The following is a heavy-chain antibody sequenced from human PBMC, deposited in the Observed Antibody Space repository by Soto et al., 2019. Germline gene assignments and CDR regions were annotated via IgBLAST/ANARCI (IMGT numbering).Heavy chain of an antibody. V-gene: IGHV4-4*02. Sequence: SETLSLTCAVSGGSISRSNWWSWVRQPPGKGLEWIGEIYHSGSTNYNPALKSRVTISVDKSKNQFSLKLSSVTAADTAVYFCARVLQTSYYYYGMDVWGQGTTVT. J-gene: IGHJ6*02. D-gene: IGHD4-4*01. CDR3: ARVLQTSYYYYGMDV. CDR2: IYHSGST. CDR1: GGSISRSNW.